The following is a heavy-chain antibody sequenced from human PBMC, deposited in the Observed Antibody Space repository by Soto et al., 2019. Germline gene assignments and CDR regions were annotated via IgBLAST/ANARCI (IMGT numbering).Heavy chain of an antibody. CDR2: ISYDGSNK. D-gene: IGHD2-21*02. CDR3: AREWVETQISYYYGMDV. CDR1: GFTFSSYA. J-gene: IGHJ6*02. Sequence: GGSLRLSCAASGFTFSSYAMHWVRQAPGKGLEWVAVISYDGSNKYYADSVKGRFTISRDNSKNTLYLQMNSLRAEDTAVYYCAREWVETQISYYYGMDVWGQGTTVTVSS. V-gene: IGHV3-30-3*01.